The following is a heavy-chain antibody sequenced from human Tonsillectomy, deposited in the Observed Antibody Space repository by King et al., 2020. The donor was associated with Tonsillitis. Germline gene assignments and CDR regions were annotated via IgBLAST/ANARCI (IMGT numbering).Heavy chain of an antibody. Sequence: QLVQSGAEVKKPGASVKVSCKASGYTFTGYYMHWVRQAPGQGLEWMGWINPNSGGTNYAQKFQGRVTMTRDTSISTVYMELSSQRSDDTAVYYCARSHCSSTTCYTDYWGQGTLVTVSS. CDR3: ARSHCSSTTCYTDY. J-gene: IGHJ4*02. D-gene: IGHD2-2*01. CDR2: INPNSGGT. CDR1: GYTFTGYY. V-gene: IGHV1-2*02.